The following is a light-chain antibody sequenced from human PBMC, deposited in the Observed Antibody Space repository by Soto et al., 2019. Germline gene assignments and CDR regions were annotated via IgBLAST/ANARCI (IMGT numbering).Light chain of an antibody. CDR1: QSIRNY. J-gene: IGKJ5*01. CDR3: QQSYSTPRIT. CDR2: AAS. Sequence: DIQMTQFPSSLSASVRDRVTITCRASQSIRNYLNWYQQKPGKAPKLLIYAASSLQSGVPSRFSGRGSGTDFTLTISSLQPEDFATYYGQQSYSTPRITFGQGTRLEIK. V-gene: IGKV1-39*01.